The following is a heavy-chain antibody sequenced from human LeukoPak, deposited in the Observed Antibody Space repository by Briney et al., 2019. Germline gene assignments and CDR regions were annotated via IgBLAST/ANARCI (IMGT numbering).Heavy chain of an antibody. Sequence: SETLSLTCTIFGDSVSRSDSYRDWIRQPPGKGLEWIGTIYYSGRTYYSPSLKSRVTLSVDTSNNQFSLTLSSVTAADTALYFCARRRYYDSSGYLEWGQGTLVTVSS. CDR2: IYYSGRT. V-gene: IGHV4-39*01. CDR3: ARRRYYDSSGYLE. J-gene: IGHJ1*01. CDR1: GDSVSRSDSY. D-gene: IGHD3-22*01.